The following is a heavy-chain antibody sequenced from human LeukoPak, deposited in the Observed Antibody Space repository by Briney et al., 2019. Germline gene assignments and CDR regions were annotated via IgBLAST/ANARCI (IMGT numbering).Heavy chain of an antibody. Sequence: PGGSLRLSCTASGFTFGNFGMSWVRQAPGKGLQWVGFIRSKAYGGTTEYAASVKGRFTISRDDSTRIAHLQMNSLKTDDTGVYYCSRERYSYGPFDYWGQGTLVTVSS. CDR2: IRSKAYGGTT. CDR1: GFTFGNFG. CDR3: SRERYSYGPFDY. D-gene: IGHD5-18*01. V-gene: IGHV3-49*04. J-gene: IGHJ4*02.